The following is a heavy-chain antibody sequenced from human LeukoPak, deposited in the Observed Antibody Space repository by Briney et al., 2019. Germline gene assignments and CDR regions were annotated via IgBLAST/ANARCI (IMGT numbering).Heavy chain of an antibody. CDR3: AKVIYSNYGYFDY. CDR2: ITSPGGHK. D-gene: IGHD4-11*01. J-gene: IGHJ4*02. CDR1: GFSFSSYA. Sequence: QAGGSLRLSCLASGFSFSSYAMHWVRQAPGKGLEWVALITSPGGHKYYADSVKGRFIISRDNSKDTLYLQMNSLRAEDTAVYYCAKVIYSNYGYFDYWGQGTLVTVSS. V-gene: IGHV3-30-3*01.